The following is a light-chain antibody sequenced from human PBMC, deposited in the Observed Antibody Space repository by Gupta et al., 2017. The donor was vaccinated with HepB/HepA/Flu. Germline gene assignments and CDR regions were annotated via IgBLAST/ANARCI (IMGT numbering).Light chain of an antibody. CDR3: LSHTSSSTWV. CDR2: DVS. Sequence: QSVLTQPASVSGSPGQSITISCTGTSSDVGGYNYVSWYQQHPGEAHKLMIYDVSKRPSGVSTRFSGSKSGNTASLTISGLQAEDEADYYCLSHTSSSTWVFGGGTKLTVL. V-gene: IGLV2-14*03. J-gene: IGLJ3*02. CDR1: SSDVGGYNY.